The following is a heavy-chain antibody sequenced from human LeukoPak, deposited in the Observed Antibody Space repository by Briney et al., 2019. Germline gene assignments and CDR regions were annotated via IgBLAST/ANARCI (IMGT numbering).Heavy chain of an antibody. CDR2: IIPIFGTA. J-gene: IGHJ3*02. D-gene: IGHD3-22*01. V-gene: IGHV1-69*01. CDR1: GGTFSSYA. CDR3: ARPYYYDSSGYRDYDAFDI. Sequence: SVKVSCKASGGTFSSYAISWVRQAPGQGLEWMGGIIPIFGTANYAQKFQGRVTITADESTSTAYMELSSLRSEDTAVYYCARPYYYDSSGYRDYDAFDIWGQGAMVTVSS.